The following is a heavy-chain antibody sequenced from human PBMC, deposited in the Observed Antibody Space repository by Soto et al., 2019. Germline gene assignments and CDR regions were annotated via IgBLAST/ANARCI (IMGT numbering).Heavy chain of an antibody. CDR1: GGSLTSSGYY. J-gene: IGHJ4*02. CDR2: ISYSGST. V-gene: IGHV4-39*02. D-gene: IGHD2-15*01. CDR3: ARAGAATLSDY. Sequence: PSETLSLTCSVSGGSLTSSGYYWGWLRQPPGKGLEWIASISYSGSTYYTPSLRSRVTISVDTSKNHFSLKLSSVTAADTAVYYCARAGAATLSDYWGQGTLVTVSS.